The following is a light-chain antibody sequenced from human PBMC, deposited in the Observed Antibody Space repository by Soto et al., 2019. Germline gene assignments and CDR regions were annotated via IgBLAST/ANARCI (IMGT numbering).Light chain of an antibody. Sequence: QSALTQPASVSGSAGQSITISCTGTSSDVGGYNYVSWYQQHPGKAPKLMIYEVSNRPSGVSNRFSGSKSGNTASLTISGLQAEDEADYYCSSYTSSRAYVFGIGTKVTVL. J-gene: IGLJ1*01. CDR3: SSYTSSRAYV. V-gene: IGLV2-14*01. CDR2: EVS. CDR1: SSDVGGYNY.